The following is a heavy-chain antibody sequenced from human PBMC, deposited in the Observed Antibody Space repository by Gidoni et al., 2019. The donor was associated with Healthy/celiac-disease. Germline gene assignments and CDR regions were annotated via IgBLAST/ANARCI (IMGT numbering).Heavy chain of an antibody. J-gene: IGHJ4*02. D-gene: IGHD3-22*01. V-gene: IGHV3-33*01. Sequence: QVQLVESGGGVVQPGRSLRLSCAASGFTFSSYGMHWVRQAPGKGLEWVAVIWYDGSNKYYADSVKGRFTISRDKSKNTLYLQMNSLRAEDTAVYYCARAPVYGDSSGYPPFDYWGQGTLVTVSS. CDR2: IWYDGSNK. CDR3: ARAPVYGDSSGYPPFDY. CDR1: GFTFSSYG.